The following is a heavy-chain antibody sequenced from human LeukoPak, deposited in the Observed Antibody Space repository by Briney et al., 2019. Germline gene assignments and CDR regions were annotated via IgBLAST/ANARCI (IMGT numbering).Heavy chain of an antibody. CDR2: ISGSGRST. J-gene: IGHJ4*02. D-gene: IGHD3-22*01. CDR1: GFTFSNYA. V-gene: IGHV3-23*01. Sequence: GGSLRLSCAASGFTFSNYAVSWVRQAPGKGLEWVSTISGSGRSTYYADSVKGRFTISRDNSKNTLYLQMNSLRAEDTAVYYCVRDDDRPDNGLDYWGQGTLVTVSS. CDR3: VRDDDRPDNGLDY.